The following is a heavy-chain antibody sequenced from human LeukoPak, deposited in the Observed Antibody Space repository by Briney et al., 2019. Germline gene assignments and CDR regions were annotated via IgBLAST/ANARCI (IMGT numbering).Heavy chain of an antibody. CDR3: ASTPGIVLP. J-gene: IGHJ5*02. CDR1: GFTFSSYS. CDR2: ISSSSSYI. Sequence: KTAGSLRLSCAASGFTFSSYSMSWVRQAPGKGLEWVSSISSSSSYIYYAASVKGRFTISRDNAKNSLYLQMNSLRAEDTAVYYCASTPGIVLPWGQGTLVTVSS. D-gene: IGHD2-8*01. V-gene: IGHV3-21*01.